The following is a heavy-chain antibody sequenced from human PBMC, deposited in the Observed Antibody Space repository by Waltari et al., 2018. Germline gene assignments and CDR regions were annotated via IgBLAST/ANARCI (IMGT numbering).Heavy chain of an antibody. CDR1: GFTFSSYS. V-gene: IGHV3-21*01. J-gene: IGHJ4*02. Sequence: EVQLVESGGGLVKPGGSLRLSCAASGFTFSSYSMNWVGQAPGKGLEWVSAISSSSSYIYYADSVKGRFTISRDNAKNSLYLQMNSLRAEDTAVYYCARVDATSNYFDYWGQGTLVTVSS. D-gene: IGHD2-15*01. CDR2: ISSSSSYI. CDR3: ARVDATSNYFDY.